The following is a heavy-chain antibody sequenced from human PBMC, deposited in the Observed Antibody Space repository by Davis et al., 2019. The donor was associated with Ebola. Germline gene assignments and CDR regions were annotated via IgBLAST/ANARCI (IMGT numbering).Heavy chain of an antibody. J-gene: IGHJ3*02. D-gene: IGHD2-8*02. CDR1: GNSFTSHW. CDR3: ASLRRTITGMDDAFDI. Sequence: GESLKISCKDSGNSFTSHWIGWVRQMPGKGLDWMGIIFTGDSDTRYSPSFRGQVTISADKSFKTAFLHWSSLKASDTAMYYCASLRRTITGMDDAFDIWGQGTMVTVSS. CDR2: IFTGDSDT. V-gene: IGHV5-51*01.